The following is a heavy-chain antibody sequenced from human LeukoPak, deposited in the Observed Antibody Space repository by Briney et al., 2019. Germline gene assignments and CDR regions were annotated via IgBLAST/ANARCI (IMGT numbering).Heavy chain of an antibody. V-gene: IGHV3-33*01. CDR1: GFTFSSYG. Sequence: GGSLRLSCAASGFTFSSYGMHWVRQAPGKGLEWVAVIWYDGSNKYYADSVKGRFTISRDNSKNTLYLQMNSLRSDDTAVYYCARGGTAMALVYWGQGTLVTVSS. D-gene: IGHD5-18*01. CDR2: IWYDGSNK. J-gene: IGHJ4*02. CDR3: ARGGTAMALVY.